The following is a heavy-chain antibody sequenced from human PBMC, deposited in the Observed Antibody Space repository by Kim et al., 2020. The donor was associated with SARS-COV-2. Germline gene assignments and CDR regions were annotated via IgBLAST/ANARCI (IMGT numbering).Heavy chain of an antibody. J-gene: IGHJ6*02. D-gene: IGHD3-22*01. V-gene: IGHV4-34*01. Sequence: EINHSGSTNNNPSLKSRVTISVDTSKNQFSLKLSSVTAADTAVYYCARGTGGITMIVVVKPYYYYGMDVWGQGTTVTVSS. CDR3: ARGTGGITMIVVVKPYYYYGMDV. CDR2: INHSGST.